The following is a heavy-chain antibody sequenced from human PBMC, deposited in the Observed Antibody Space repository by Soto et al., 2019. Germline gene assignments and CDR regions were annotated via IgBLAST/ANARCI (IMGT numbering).Heavy chain of an antibody. V-gene: IGHV3-74*01. CDR1: CGPDIIYF. CDR2: INSDGSST. D-gene: IGHD3-16*01. CDR3: ARDTGMITVYGMDV. J-gene: IGHJ6*01. Sequence: EAVSLSDEGSCGPDIIYFIHWFHHKPGKGLVWVSRINSDGSSTSYADSVKGRFTISRDNAKNTLYLQMNSLRAEDTVVYYCARDTGMITVYGMDVWGQGTMVTVSS.